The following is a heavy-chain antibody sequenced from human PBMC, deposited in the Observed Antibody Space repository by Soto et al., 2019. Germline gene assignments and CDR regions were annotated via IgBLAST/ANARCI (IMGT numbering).Heavy chain of an antibody. CDR3: AKSLSASPNYFFDS. D-gene: IGHD1-1*01. V-gene: IGHV3-23*01. CDR1: GFPSSSYA. J-gene: IGHJ4*02. CDR2: ISGSGGIT. Sequence: GGSLRLSCAASGFPSSSYAMTWVRQTPGKGLEWVSGISGSGGITYYADSVKGRFTISRDNSNITLFLQMHSLRADDTAVYYCAKSLSASPNYFFDSWGQGTLVTVSS.